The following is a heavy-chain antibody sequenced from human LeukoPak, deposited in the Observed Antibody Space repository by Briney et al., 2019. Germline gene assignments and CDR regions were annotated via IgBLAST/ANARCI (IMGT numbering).Heavy chain of an antibody. CDR3: ASRATRGYYYYYYMDV. D-gene: IGHD2-15*01. Sequence: SETLSLTCTVSGGSISSSSYYWGWIRQPPGKGLEWIGSIYYSGSTYYNPSLKSRVTISVDTSKNQFSLKLSSVTAADTAVYYCASRATRGYYYYYYMDVWGKGTTDTVSS. J-gene: IGHJ6*03. CDR1: GGSISSSSYY. V-gene: IGHV4-39*01. CDR2: IYYSGST.